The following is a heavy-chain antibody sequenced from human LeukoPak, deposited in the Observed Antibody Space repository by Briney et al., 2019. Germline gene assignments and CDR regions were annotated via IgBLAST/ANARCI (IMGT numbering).Heavy chain of an antibody. J-gene: IGHJ6*04. V-gene: IGHV2-70*17. D-gene: IGHD3-3*01. CDR3: ARIVGYDSKIDV. CDR1: GFTLSSTGMC. Sequence: ESGPALVKPTEALTLTCNFSGFTLSSTGMCVSWIRQPPGKALEWLARIDWDDDKFYSSSLKTRLTISKDTSKNQVVLTMTNMDPGDTGTYYCARIVGYDSKIDVWGKGTTVTVSS. CDR2: IDWDDDK.